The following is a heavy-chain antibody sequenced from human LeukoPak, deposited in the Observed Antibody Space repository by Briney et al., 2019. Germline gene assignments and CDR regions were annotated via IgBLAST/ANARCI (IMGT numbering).Heavy chain of an antibody. CDR2: ISDDGGRK. CDR1: GFTFSGFP. V-gene: IGHV3-30*04. D-gene: IGHD5/OR15-5a*01. Sequence: PGGSLRLSCAASGFTFSGFPMHWVRQAPGKGLDWVAIISDDGGRKFYTDSVEGRFTISRDNSKNTLFLQMNSLRAEDTAVYYCVRGVYNNGNMNDYWGQGTLVTVSS. CDR3: VRGVYNNGNMNDY. J-gene: IGHJ4*02.